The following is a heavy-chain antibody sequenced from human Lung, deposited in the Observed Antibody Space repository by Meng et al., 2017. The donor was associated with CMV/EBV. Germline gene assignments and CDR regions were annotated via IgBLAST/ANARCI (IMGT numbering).Heavy chain of an antibody. CDR3: TRRAEAVAGNDFDY. D-gene: IGHD6-19*01. CDR1: GFTFSGSA. Sequence: GESLRLSCAASGFTFSGSAMHWVRQASGKGLEWVGRIRSKANSYATAYAASVKGRFTISRDDSKNTAYLQMNSLKTEDTAVYYCTRRAEAVAGNDFDYWGQGTLVTVSS. V-gene: IGHV3-73*01. CDR2: IRSKANSYAT. J-gene: IGHJ4*02.